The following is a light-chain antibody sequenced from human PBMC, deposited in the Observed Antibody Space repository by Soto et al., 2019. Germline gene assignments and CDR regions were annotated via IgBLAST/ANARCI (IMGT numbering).Light chain of an antibody. CDR2: GAS. CDR3: QQYNNWPLYT. Sequence: EIVMTQSPATLSVSPGERATLSCRASQSVSSNLAWYQQKPGQAPWLLIYGASTRATGIPVRFSGSVSGTEFTLTISSLQSEDFAVYYCQQYNNWPLYTFGQGTKLEIK. CDR1: QSVSSN. V-gene: IGKV3-15*01. J-gene: IGKJ2*01.